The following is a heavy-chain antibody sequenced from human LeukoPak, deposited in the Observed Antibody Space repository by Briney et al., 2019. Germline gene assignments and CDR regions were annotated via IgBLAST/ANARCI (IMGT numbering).Heavy chain of an antibody. V-gene: IGHV3-21*01. D-gene: IGHD3-10*01. J-gene: IGHJ3*02. CDR2: ISSSGTYI. CDR3: ARDRGWFGESPDAFDI. CDR1: GFTFSSYG. Sequence: GRSLRLSCAASGFTFSSYGMHWVRQAPGKGLEWVSSISSSGTYIFYADSVKGRFTISRDNAKKSLYLQMNSLRAEDTAVYYCARDRGWFGESPDAFDIWGQGTMVTVSS.